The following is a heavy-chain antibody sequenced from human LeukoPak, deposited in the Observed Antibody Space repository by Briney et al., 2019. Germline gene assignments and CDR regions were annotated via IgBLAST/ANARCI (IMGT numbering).Heavy chain of an antibody. Sequence: GSLRLSCAASGFTFSSYAMSWVRQPPGKGLEWVGEIYHSGSTNYNPSLKSRVTISVDKSKNQFSLKLSSVTAADTAVYYCARAFSGWYAPWGQGTLVTVSS. D-gene: IGHD1-26*01. J-gene: IGHJ5*02. V-gene: IGHV4-4*02. CDR1: GFTFSSYAM. CDR2: IYHSGST. CDR3: ARAFSGWYAP.